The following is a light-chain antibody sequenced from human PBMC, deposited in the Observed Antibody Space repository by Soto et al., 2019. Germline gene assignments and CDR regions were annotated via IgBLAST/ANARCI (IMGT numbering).Light chain of an antibody. CDR2: DDS. CDR3: QVWDYRSDHV. Sequence: SYELTQSPSVSVAPGQTARITCGGNNIGGKSVHWYQQKPDQAPVLVVYDDSDRPSGIPERFSGSNSGNTATLTISRVEAGDEADYYCQVWDYRSDHVFGTGTKVTVL. J-gene: IGLJ1*01. V-gene: IGLV3-21*02. CDR1: NIGGKS.